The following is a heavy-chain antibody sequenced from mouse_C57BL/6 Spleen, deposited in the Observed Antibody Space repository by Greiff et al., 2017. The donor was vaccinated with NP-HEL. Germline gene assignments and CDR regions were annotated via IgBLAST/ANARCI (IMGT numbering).Heavy chain of an antibody. CDR2: IDPANGNT. D-gene: IGHD1-1*01. CDR1: GFNIKNTY. J-gene: IGHJ3*01. CDR3: ARDYYGSSPFAY. V-gene: IGHV14-3*01. Sequence: EVQGVESVAELVRPGASVKLSCTASGFNIKNTYMHWVKQRPEQGLEWIGRIDPANGNTKYAPKFQGKATITADTSSNTAYLQLSSLTSEDTAIYYCARDYYGSSPFAYWGQGTLVTVSA.